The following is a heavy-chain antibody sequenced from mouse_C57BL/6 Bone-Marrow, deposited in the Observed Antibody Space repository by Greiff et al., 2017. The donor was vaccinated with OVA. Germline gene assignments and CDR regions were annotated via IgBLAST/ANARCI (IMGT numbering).Heavy chain of an antibody. D-gene: IGHD1-1*01. CDR2: IDPSDSYT. CDR1: GYTFTSYW. Sequence: VQLQQPGAELVMPGASVKLSCKASGYTFTSYWMHWVKQRPGQGLEWIGEIDPSDSYTNYNQKFKGKSTLTVDKSSSTAYMQLSSLTSEDSAVYYCARWDYYGSRGGYYFDYWGQGTTLTVSS. CDR3: ARWDYYGSRGGYYFDY. V-gene: IGHV1-69*01. J-gene: IGHJ2*01.